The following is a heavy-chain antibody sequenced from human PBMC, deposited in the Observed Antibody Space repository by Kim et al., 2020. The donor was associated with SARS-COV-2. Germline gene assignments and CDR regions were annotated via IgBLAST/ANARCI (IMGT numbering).Heavy chain of an antibody. Sequence: SETLSLTCTVSGGSIISTSYYWGWIRQPPGEKMEWIGSMYYTGSTYYNPSLKSRVALSVDTSRNQFPLKLTSVSAADTAVYYCARSWLGDFFSGCFDP. CDR1: GGSIISTSYY. CDR2: MYYTGST. V-gene: IGHV4-39*01. J-gene: IGHJ5*02. D-gene: IGHD3-10*01. CDR3: ARSWLGDFFSGCFDP.